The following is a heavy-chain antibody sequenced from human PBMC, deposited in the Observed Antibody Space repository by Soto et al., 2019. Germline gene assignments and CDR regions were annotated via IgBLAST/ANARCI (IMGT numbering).Heavy chain of an antibody. D-gene: IGHD2-2*01. CDR3: ARDGADIVVVPAADHYYYYYYMDV. CDR2: VSAYNGNT. CDR1: GYTLNSYG. J-gene: IGHJ6*03. V-gene: IGHV1-18*01. Sequence: GGSVEVSCKASGYTLNSYGITWGGQGPGKGREWMGWVSAYNGNTNYAQKLQGRVTMTTDTSTSTAYMELRSLRSDDTAVYYCARDGADIVVVPAADHYYYYYYMDVWGKGTTVTVSS.